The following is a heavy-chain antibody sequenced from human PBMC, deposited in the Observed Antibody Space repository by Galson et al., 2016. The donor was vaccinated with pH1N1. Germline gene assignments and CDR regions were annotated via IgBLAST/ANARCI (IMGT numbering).Heavy chain of an antibody. CDR3: ACLVRGSYPDPLYYFDF. J-gene: IGHJ4*02. Sequence: ETLSLTCTVSGGSLSSRNFYGGWIRQPPGKGLEWIGNIHYSGFTHYNSSLQSRVTISVDTSENQFSLRLSSVTAADTAVYYCACLVRGSYPDPLYYFDFWGLGTLVTVSS. CDR2: IHYSGFT. V-gene: IGHV4-39*01. D-gene: IGHD1-26*01. CDR1: GGSLSSRNFY.